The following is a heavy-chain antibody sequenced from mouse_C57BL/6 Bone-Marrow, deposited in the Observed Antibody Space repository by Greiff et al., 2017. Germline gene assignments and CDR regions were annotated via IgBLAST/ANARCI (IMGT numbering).Heavy chain of an antibody. J-gene: IGHJ2*01. CDR3: ARRVSYYFDY. CDR1: GFNITDYY. CDR2: IDPEDGET. Sequence: EVQLQQSGAEFVKSGASVKLSCTASGFNITDYYMHWVKQRTEQGLEWIGRIDPEDGETKYAPKFQGKATITADTSSNTAHLQLSSLTSEDTAVYYCARRVSYYFDYWGQGTTLTVSS. V-gene: IGHV14-2*01.